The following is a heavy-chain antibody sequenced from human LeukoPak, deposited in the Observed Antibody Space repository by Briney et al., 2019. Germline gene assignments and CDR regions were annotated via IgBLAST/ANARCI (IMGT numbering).Heavy chain of an antibody. V-gene: IGHV3-74*01. J-gene: IGHJ4*02. D-gene: IGHD3-10*01. CDR3: ARDLSLWFGEYGFDY. Sequence: GRSLRLSCAASGFTFDDYAMHWVRQAPGKGLVWVSRINSDGSSTSYADSVKGRFTISRDNAKNTLYLQMNSLRAEDTAVYYCARDLSLWFGEYGFDYWGQGTLVTVSS. CDR2: INSDGSST. CDR1: GFTFDDYA.